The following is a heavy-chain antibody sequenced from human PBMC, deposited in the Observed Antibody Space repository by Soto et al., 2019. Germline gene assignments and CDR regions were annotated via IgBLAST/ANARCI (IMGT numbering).Heavy chain of an antibody. D-gene: IGHD4-17*01. J-gene: IGHJ6*03. CDR2: IFSVVRT. CDR3: ASTPLPPFPYMTTPGADYYMDV. Sequence: ETLSLTCTVSGASVRDQYWTWIRQPPGKRLEFIGYIFSVVRTKYNPSLESRVTISVDTSKNQFSLRLTSVAATDTAVYYCASTPLPPFPYMTTPGADYYMDVWGKGTTVTVSS. V-gene: IGHV4-59*02. CDR1: GASVRDQY.